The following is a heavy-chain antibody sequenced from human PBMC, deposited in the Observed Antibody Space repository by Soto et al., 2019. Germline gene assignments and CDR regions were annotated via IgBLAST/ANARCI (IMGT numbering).Heavy chain of an antibody. J-gene: IGHJ4*02. CDR2: ISANDVGT. CDR1: GFTLRNYA. V-gene: IGHV3-23*01. CDR3: AKAKNDYNWDNRPPFDY. Sequence: GGSLRLSCEASGFTLRNYAMTWIRQAPGKGLEWVSLISANDVGTYYAESVKTRFTISTDQSRNTVYLQMDSLRADDTAIYYCAKAKNDYNWDNRPPFDYWGQGTLVTSPQ. D-gene: IGHD1-20*01.